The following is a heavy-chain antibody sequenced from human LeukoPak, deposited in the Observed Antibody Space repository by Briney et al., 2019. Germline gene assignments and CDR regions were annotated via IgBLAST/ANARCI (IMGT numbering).Heavy chain of an antibody. CDR2: ISGSYGST. Sequence: PGESLRLSCAASGFTFSSYAMSWVRQAPGKGLEWVSTISGSYGSTYYADSVKGRFTISRDSSKNTLYLQMDSLRAEDTAVYYCAEGPMTTVTTGNFDYWGQGTLVTVSS. CDR1: GFTFSSYA. V-gene: IGHV3-23*01. J-gene: IGHJ4*02. CDR3: AEGPMTTVTTGNFDY. D-gene: IGHD4-17*01.